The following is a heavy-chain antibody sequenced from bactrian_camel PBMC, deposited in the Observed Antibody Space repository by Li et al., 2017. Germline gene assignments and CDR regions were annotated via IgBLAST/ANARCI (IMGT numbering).Heavy chain of an antibody. CDR2: IDSDGST. CDR1: RSTFNNYC. Sequence: QVQLVESGGSSVQTGGSLKLSCVGSRSTFNNYCMGWFRQAPGKEREELATIDSDGSTRYVDSVKGRFTISKANGTLYLQMDSLEIEDAAVYYCAARFGVCYGSASLFDYWGQGTQVTVS. CDR3: AARFGVCYGSASLFDY. J-gene: IGHJ4*01. V-gene: IGHV3S53*01. D-gene: IGHD5*01.